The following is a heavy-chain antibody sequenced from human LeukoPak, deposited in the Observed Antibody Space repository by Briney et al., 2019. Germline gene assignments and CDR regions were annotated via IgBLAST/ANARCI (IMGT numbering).Heavy chain of an antibody. CDR1: GYTFTNFG. J-gene: IGHJ6*04. V-gene: IGHV1-18*01. CDR3: ARARNVMVIGDV. CDR2: ISAHSGDT. D-gene: IGHD2/OR15-2a*01. Sequence: GASLKVSCKASGYTFTNFGITWVRQAPGQGLEWMGWISAHSGDTNYAQKLQDRVTITTDTSSNTAYLELRSLRSDDSAVYYCARARNVMVIGDVWGKGTTVIVSS.